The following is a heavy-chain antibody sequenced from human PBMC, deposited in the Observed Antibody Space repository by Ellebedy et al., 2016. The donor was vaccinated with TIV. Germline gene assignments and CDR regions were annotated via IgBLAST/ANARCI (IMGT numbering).Heavy chain of an antibody. D-gene: IGHD1-26*01. CDR2: ISSSSSYI. CDR3: ARDPEVGAFDY. J-gene: IGHJ4*02. V-gene: IGHV3-21*01. CDR1: GFTFSSYS. Sequence: GGSLRLXXAASGFTFSSYSMNWVRQAPGKGLEWVSSISSSSSYIYYADSVKGLFTISRDNAKNSLYLQMNSLRAEDTAVYYCARDPEVGAFDYWGQGTLVTVSS.